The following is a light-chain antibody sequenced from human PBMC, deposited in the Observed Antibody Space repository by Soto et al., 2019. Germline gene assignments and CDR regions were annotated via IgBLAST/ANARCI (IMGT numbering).Light chain of an antibody. CDR3: ISSTDRQSYL. J-gene: IGLJ1*01. V-gene: IGLV2-14*03. CDR1: SSDIGSYDH. CDR2: AVS. Sequence: QSALTQPASVSGSPGQSITISCSGTSSDIGSYDHVAWYQQFPGKSPKLIIYAVSDRPSGVSDRFSGSKSGISASLTISGLQTEDEPDYYCISSTDRQSYLFGTGTKVTVL.